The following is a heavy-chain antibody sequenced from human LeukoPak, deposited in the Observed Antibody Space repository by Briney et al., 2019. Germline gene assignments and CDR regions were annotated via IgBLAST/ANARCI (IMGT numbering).Heavy chain of an antibody. CDR3: ARDPVIVVVTASLGHYYYGMDV. CDR1: GYTFTGYY. V-gene: IGHV1-2*02. J-gene: IGHJ6*02. D-gene: IGHD2-21*02. CDR2: INPNSGGT. Sequence: ASVKVSCRASGYTFTGYYMHWVRQTPGQGLEWMGWINPNSGGTNYAQKFQGRVTMTRDTSISTAYMELSRLRSDDTAVYYCARDPVIVVVTASLGHYYYGMDVWGQGTTVTVSS.